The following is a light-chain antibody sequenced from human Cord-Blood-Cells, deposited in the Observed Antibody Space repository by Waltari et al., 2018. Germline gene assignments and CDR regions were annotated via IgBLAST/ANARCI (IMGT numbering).Light chain of an antibody. CDR2: DAS. Sequence: DIQMTQSPSTLSASVGDRVTITCRASQSISSWLAWYQQKPGKAPKLLIYDASSLESGVPSRFIGSGSGTEFTLTISSLQPDDFATYYCQQYNSYSITFGQGTRLEIK. CDR1: QSISSW. J-gene: IGKJ5*01. CDR3: QQYNSYSIT. V-gene: IGKV1-5*01.